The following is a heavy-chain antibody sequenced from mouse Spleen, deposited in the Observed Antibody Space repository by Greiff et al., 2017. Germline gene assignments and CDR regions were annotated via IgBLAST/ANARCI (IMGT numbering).Heavy chain of an antibody. CDR1: GYTFTSYW. CDR2: IDPSDSET. V-gene: IGHV1-52*01. D-gene: IGHD1-1*01. J-gene: IGHJ2*01. CDR3: ARYYGSSPDY. Sequence: VQLQQPGAELVRPGSSVKLSCKASGYTFTSYWMHWVKQRPIQGLEWIGNIDPSDSETHYNQKFKDKATLTVDKSSSTAYMQLSSLTSEDSAVYYCARYYGSSPDYWGQGTTLTVSS.